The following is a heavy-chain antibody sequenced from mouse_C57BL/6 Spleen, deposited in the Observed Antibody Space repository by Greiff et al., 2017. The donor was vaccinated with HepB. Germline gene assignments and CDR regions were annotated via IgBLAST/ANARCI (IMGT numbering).Heavy chain of an antibody. Sequence: ESGPGLVKPSQSLSLTCSVTGYSITSGYYWNWIRQFPGNKLEWMGYISYDGSNNYNPSLKNRISITRDTSKNQFFLKLNSVTTEDTATYYCARGDYYGPHWYFDVWGTGTTVTVSS. CDR1: GYSITSGYY. V-gene: IGHV3-6*01. D-gene: IGHD1-2*01. CDR2: ISYDGSN. J-gene: IGHJ1*03. CDR3: ARGDYYGPHWYFDV.